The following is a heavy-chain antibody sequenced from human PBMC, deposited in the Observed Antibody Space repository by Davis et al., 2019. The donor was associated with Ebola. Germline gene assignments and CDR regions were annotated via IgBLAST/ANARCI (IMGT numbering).Heavy chain of an antibody. J-gene: IGHJ3*02. D-gene: IGHD6-6*01. CDR3: AREPTEYSSSSAFDI. Sequence: SETLSLTCTVSGGSISSSSYYWGWIRQPPGKGLEWIGSIYYSGSTFYNPSLKSRLTISVDPSRNQFSLKLSSVTAADTAVYYCAREPTEYSSSSAFDIWGQGTMVTVSS. CDR1: GGSISSSSYY. V-gene: IGHV4-39*02. CDR2: IYYSGST.